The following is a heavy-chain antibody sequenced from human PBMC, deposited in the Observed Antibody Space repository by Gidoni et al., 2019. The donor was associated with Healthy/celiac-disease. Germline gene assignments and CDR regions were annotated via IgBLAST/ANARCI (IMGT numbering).Heavy chain of an antibody. CDR2: IIGSGGST. CDR1: GFPFISPA. Sequence: EVQLLESGGGLVQTGGSLRPSRAASGFPFISPAMSWVRQAPGKGLEWVSAIIGSGGSTYYADSVKGLFTISMDNSKNTLYLQMNSLRAEDTAVYYCAKVQGRGYSYGYDFDYWGQGTLITVSS. V-gene: IGHV3-23*01. D-gene: IGHD5-18*01. J-gene: IGHJ4*02. CDR3: AKVQGRGYSYGYDFDY.